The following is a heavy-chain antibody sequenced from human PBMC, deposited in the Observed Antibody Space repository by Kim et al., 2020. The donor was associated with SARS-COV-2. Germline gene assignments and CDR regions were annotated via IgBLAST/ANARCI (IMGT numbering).Heavy chain of an antibody. J-gene: IGHJ4*02. Sequence: GGSLRLSCAASGFTFSSYGMHWVRQAPGKGLEWVAVIWYDGSNKYYADSVKGRFTISRYNSKNTLYLQMNSLRAEDTAVYYCAKALVGDYYDSSGYYSPFDYWGQGTLVTVSS. D-gene: IGHD3-22*01. CDR2: IWYDGSNK. CDR3: AKALVGDYYDSSGYYSPFDY. CDR1: GFTFSSYG. V-gene: IGHV3-33*06.